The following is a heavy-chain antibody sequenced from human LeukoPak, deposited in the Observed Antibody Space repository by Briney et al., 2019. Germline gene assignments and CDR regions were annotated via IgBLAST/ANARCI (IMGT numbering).Heavy chain of an antibody. CDR1: GFTVSSNY. V-gene: IGHV3-66*01. Sequence: GGSLRLSCAASGFTVSSNYMSWVRQAPGKGLEWVSVIYSGGSTYYADSVKGRFTISRDNSKNTLYLQMNSLRAEDTAVYYCSSGIVGAANYYYYGMDVWGQGTTVTVSS. J-gene: IGHJ6*02. D-gene: IGHD1-26*01. CDR2: IYSGGST. CDR3: SSGIVGAANYYYYGMDV.